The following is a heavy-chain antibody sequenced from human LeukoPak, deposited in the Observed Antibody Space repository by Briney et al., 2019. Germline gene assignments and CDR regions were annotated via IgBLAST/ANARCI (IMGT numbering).Heavy chain of an antibody. V-gene: IGHV3-73*01. CDR3: TRQDCSGGACSYVDY. Sequence: PGGSLKLSCAASGFDFSAFYTHWVRQASGRGLEWVGLIRTKPTSYTAVYAASVKGRFTISRDDSKNTAYLQMNSLKAEDTAVYYCTRQDCSGGACSYVDYWGQGTLVTVSS. D-gene: IGHD2-15*01. CDR2: IRTKPTSYTA. CDR1: GFDFSAFY. J-gene: IGHJ4*02.